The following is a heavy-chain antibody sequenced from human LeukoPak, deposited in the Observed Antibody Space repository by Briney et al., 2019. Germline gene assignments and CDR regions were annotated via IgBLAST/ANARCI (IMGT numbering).Heavy chain of an antibody. CDR1: GGTFSSYA. V-gene: IGHV1-69*13. D-gene: IGHD3-22*01. Sequence: ASVKVSCKASGGTFSSYAISWVRQAPGQGLEWMGGIIPIFGTANYAQKFQGRVTITADESTSTAYMELSSLSSEATAVYYCARGRKDYDSSGYILPYWGQGTLVTVSS. J-gene: IGHJ4*02. CDR3: ARGRKDYDSSGYILPY. CDR2: IIPIFGTA.